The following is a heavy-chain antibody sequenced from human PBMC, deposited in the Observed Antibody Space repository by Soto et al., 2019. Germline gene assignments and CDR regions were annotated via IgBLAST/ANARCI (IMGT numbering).Heavy chain of an antibody. D-gene: IGHD2-15*01. Sequence: EVQLLESGGGLVQPGGSLRLSCAASGFTFSSYAMSWVRQAPGKGLEWVSAISGSGGSTYYADSVKGRFTISRDNSKNTLYLQMNSLRAEDTAVYYCAKRYCSGGSCYYPSPYYYYMDVWGKGTTVTVSS. V-gene: IGHV3-23*01. CDR2: ISGSGGST. CDR1: GFTFSSYA. J-gene: IGHJ6*03. CDR3: AKRYCSGGSCYYPSPYYYYMDV.